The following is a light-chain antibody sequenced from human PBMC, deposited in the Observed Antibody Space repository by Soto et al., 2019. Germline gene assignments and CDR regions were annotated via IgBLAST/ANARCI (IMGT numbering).Light chain of an antibody. V-gene: IGLV2-8*01. J-gene: IGLJ1*01. CDR2: EVS. CDR3: RSYAGSNDFV. Sequence: QSVLTQPPSASGSPGRSVTISCTGTSSDVGGYNYVSWYQHHPGKAPKLMIYEVSKRPSGVPDRFSGSKSGDTASLTVSGLQAEDEADYYCRSYAGSNDFVFGTGTKVTVL. CDR1: SSDVGGYNY.